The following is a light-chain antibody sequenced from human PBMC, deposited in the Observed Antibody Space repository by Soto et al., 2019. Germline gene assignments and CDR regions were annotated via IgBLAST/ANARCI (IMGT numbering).Light chain of an antibody. Sequence: EIVMTQSPATLSVSPGERATLSCRASQSVSNSLAWYQQKPGQTPRLLIYGASTRAAGIPARFSGSGSGTELTLTISSLQAEDSAVYYCQQYYNWPRTFGQGTKVDIK. V-gene: IGKV3-15*01. CDR1: QSVSNS. CDR2: GAS. CDR3: QQYYNWPRT. J-gene: IGKJ1*01.